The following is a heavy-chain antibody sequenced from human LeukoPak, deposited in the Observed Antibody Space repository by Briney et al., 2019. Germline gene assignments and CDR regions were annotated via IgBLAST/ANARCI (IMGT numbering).Heavy chain of an antibody. CDR2: IPYDGSNK. CDR3: AKDICGGDCYPHGGY. J-gene: IGHJ4*02. CDR1: GFTFSNYG. Sequence: GGSLRLSCAASGFTFSNYGMHWVRQVPGKGLEWVAFIPYDGSNKYYADSLKGRFTISRDNSKNTLYLQMNSLRAEDTAIYYCAKDICGGDCYPHGGYWGQGTLVTVSP. V-gene: IGHV3-30*02. D-gene: IGHD2-21*01.